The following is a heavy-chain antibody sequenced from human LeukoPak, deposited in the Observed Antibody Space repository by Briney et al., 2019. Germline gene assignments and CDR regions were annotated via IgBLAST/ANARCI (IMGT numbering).Heavy chain of an antibody. D-gene: IGHD2-2*01. V-gene: IGHV3-48*01. CDR3: ARGLYCSSTSCSYYFDY. CDR1: GFTFSSYS. CDR2: ISSSSSTI. J-gene: IGHJ4*02. Sequence: QSGGSLRLSCAASGFTFSSYSMNWVRQAPGKGLEWVSYISSSSSTIYYADSVKGRFTISRDNAKNSLYLQMNSLRAEDTAVYYCARGLYCSSTSCSYYFDYWGQGTLVTVSS.